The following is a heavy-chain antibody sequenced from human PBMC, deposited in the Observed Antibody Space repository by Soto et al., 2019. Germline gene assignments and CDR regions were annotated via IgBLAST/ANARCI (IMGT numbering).Heavy chain of an antibody. CDR2: IIPIFGTA. J-gene: IGHJ4*02. CDR3: ARVNDYVWGSYPNRGYFDY. V-gene: IGHV1-69*13. Sequence: SVKVSCKASGGTFSSYAISWVRQAPGQGLEWMGGIIPIFGTANYAQKFQGRVTITADESTSTAYMELSSLRSEDTAVYYCARVNDYVWGSYPNRGYFDYWGQGTLVTVSS. CDR1: GGTFSSYA. D-gene: IGHD3-16*02.